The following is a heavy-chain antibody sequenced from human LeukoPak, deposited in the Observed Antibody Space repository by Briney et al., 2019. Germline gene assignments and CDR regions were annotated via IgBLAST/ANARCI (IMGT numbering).Heavy chain of an antibody. CDR2: IYYSGST. V-gene: IGHV4-39*07. Sequence: SETLSLTCTVSGGSISSRAYYWGWIRQPPGKGLEWIGSIYYSGSTYYNPSLKSRVTISLDTSKNQFSLKVSSVTAADTAVYYCARVVDSGSYYYRRLYYYMDVWGKGTTVTVSS. D-gene: IGHD1-26*01. J-gene: IGHJ6*03. CDR1: GGSISSRAYY. CDR3: ARVVDSGSYYYRRLYYYMDV.